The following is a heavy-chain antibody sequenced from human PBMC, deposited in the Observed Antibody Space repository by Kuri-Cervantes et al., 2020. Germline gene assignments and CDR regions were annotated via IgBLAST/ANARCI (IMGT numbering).Heavy chain of an antibody. V-gene: IGHV4-34*01. Sequence: SETLSLTCAVYGGSFSGYYWSWIRQPPGKGLEWIGEINHSGSTKYNPSLKSRVTISVDTSKNQFSLKLSSVTAADTAVYYCASFYDSSGYYRYWGQGTLVTVSS. CDR3: ASFYDSSGYYRY. CDR1: GGSFSGYY. CDR2: INHSGST. J-gene: IGHJ4*02. D-gene: IGHD3-22*01.